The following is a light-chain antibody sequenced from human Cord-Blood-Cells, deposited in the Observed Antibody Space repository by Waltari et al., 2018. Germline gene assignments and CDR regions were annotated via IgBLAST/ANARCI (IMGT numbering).Light chain of an antibody. CDR3: LQDYNYPWT. J-gene: IGKJ1*01. Sequence: AIQMTKSPSSLSASVGDRVTITCRASQGIRTDLGWYQQKPGKAPKLLIYAASSLQSGFPSRFSGSGSGTDFTLTISSLQPEDFATYYCLQDYNYPWTFGQGTKVEIK. CDR2: AAS. CDR1: QGIRTD. V-gene: IGKV1-6*01.